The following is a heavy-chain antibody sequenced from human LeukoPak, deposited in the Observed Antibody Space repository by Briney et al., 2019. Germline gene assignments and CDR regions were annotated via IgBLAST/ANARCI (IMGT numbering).Heavy chain of an antibody. CDR3: ARHRSPSSLSFFDI. Sequence: SETLSLTCTVSGASISSYYWTWIRQPPGKGLEWIGYIYYSGSTNYNPSLKSRVTISIDTSKNQVSLRLSSVTAADTALYYCARHRSPSSLSFFDIWGQGMLVIVSS. J-gene: IGHJ4*02. CDR1: GASISSYY. D-gene: IGHD2-2*01. CDR2: IYYSGST. V-gene: IGHV4-59*08.